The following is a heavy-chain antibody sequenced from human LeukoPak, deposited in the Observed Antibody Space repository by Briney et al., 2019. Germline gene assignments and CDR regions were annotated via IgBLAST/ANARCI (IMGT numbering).Heavy chain of an antibody. CDR3: ERGMWGGRFEY. D-gene: IGHD3-16*01. V-gene: IGHV3-53*01. Sequence: GGSLRLSCAASGFTVSDNYMSWVRQAPGKGLQWVSVIYSGGTSYSADSVRGRFIISRDNSKNTLYLQMNSLRADDTAVYYCERGMWGGRFEYWGQGTLVTVSS. CDR1: GFTVSDNY. CDR2: IYSGGTS. J-gene: IGHJ4*02.